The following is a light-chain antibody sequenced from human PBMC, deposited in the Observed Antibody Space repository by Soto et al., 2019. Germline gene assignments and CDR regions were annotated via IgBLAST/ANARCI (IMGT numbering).Light chain of an antibody. J-gene: IGLJ1*01. CDR2: DVS. CDR3: SSYTSSSTLYV. Sequence: QSALTQPASVSGSPVQSITISCTGTSSDVGGYNYVSWYQQHPGKAPKLMIYDVSNRPAGVSNRFSGSKSGNTASLTISGLQAEDAADYYCSSYTSSSTLYVFGTGTKLTVL. V-gene: IGLV2-14*01. CDR1: SSDVGGYNY.